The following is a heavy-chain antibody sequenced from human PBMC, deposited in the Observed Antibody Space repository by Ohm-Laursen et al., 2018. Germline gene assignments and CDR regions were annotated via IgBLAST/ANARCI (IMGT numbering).Heavy chain of an antibody. CDR3: AKGSAVVPAANDYFDY. V-gene: IGHV3-9*01. CDR1: GFTFDDYA. J-gene: IGHJ4*02. CDR2: ISWNSGSI. Sequence: SLRLSCAASGFTFDDYAMHWVRQAPGKGLEWVSGISWNSGSIGYADSVKGRFTISRDNAKNSLYLQMNSLRAEDTALYYCAKGSAVVPAANDYFDYWGQGTLVTVSS. D-gene: IGHD2-2*01.